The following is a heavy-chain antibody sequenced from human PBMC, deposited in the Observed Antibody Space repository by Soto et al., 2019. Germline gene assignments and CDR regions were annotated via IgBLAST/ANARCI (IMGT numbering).Heavy chain of an antibody. CDR2: ISSSGGT. Sequence: PSETLSLTSTGSGCSFRSSFYDWGWIRQPPGKGLEWIGSISSSGGTYDNPSLESRVTISVDMSKNQFSLKLSSVTAADTAVYYCARHDVSYHGPGWFDPWGQG. J-gene: IGHJ5*02. CDR3: ARHDVSYHGPGWFDP. CDR1: GCSFRSSFYD. D-gene: IGHD1-26*01. V-gene: IGHV4-39*01.